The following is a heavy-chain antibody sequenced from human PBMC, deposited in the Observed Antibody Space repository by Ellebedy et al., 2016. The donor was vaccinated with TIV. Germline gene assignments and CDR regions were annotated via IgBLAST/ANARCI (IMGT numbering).Heavy chain of an antibody. V-gene: IGHV5-51*01. CDR3: ARRGQGQQLDGFDFDY. J-gene: IGHJ4*02. CDR1: GYSFTSYW. D-gene: IGHD6-13*01. Sequence: GESLKISXKGSGYSFTSYWIGWVRQMPGKGLEWMGIIYPGDSDTRYSPSFQGQVTISADKSISTAYLQWSSLKASDTAMYYCARRGQGQQLDGFDFDYWGQGTLVTVSS. CDR2: IYPGDSDT.